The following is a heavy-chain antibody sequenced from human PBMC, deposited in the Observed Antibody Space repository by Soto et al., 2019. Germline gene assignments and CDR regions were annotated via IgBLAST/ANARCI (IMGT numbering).Heavy chain of an antibody. J-gene: IGHJ4*02. Sequence: TSETLSLTFSVSGASISTSSDFWGWIRQAPGKGLEWIGNVYQSGTTRLNPSLKSRVSIFVDRSKNQFSLELNSATAADRAVYYCARQPESTSYFDYWGQGILVTVSS. CDR1: GASISTSSDF. V-gene: IGHV4-39*01. CDR3: ARQPESTSYFDY. D-gene: IGHD2-2*01. CDR2: VYQSGTT.